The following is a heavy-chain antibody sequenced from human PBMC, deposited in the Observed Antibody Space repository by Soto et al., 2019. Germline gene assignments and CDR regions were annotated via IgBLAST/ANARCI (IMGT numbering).Heavy chain of an antibody. CDR1: GGSFTGYY. CDR3: GRGGGAWYVDH. Sequence: QVQVQQWGAGLLKPSETLSLTCAVYGGSFTGYYWSWIRQPPGKGLEWIGEINNSGSTNYNPSLKSPVTISVDTPKNQFSLKLTSVTAADTAVYYCGRGGGAWYVDHWGQGTLVTVSS. V-gene: IGHV4-34*01. J-gene: IGHJ5*02. CDR2: INNSGST. D-gene: IGHD6-19*01.